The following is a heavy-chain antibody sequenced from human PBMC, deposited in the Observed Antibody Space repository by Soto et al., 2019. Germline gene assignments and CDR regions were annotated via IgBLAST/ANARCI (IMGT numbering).Heavy chain of an antibody. J-gene: IGHJ4*02. Sequence: SETLSLTCAVYGGSFSGYYWSWIRQPPGKGLEWIGEINHSGSTNYNPSLKSRVTISVDTSKNQFSLKLSSVTAADTAVYYCARGVYCSSTSCRNLLLASFDYWGQGTLVTVSS. D-gene: IGHD2-2*01. CDR3: ARGVYCSSTSCRNLLLASFDY. CDR2: INHSGST. CDR1: GGSFSGYY. V-gene: IGHV4-34*01.